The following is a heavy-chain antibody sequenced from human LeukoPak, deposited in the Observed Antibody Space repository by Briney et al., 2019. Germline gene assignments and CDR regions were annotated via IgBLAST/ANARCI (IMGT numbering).Heavy chain of an antibody. V-gene: IGHV3-23*01. Sequence: PGGSLRLSCAASGFTFSSYAMSWVRQAPEKGLEWVSTISDSGGGTYYADSVKGRFTISRDNSKNTLYLQMNSLRAEDTAVYYCAKDGPNGDYTQSYYFDYWGQGTLVTVSS. CDR2: ISDSGGGT. J-gene: IGHJ4*02. D-gene: IGHD4-17*01. CDR1: GFTFSSYA. CDR3: AKDGPNGDYTQSYYFDY.